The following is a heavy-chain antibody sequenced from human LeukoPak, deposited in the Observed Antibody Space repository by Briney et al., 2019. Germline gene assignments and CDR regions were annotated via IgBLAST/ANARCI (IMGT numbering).Heavy chain of an antibody. D-gene: IGHD1-7*01. Sequence: ASVKVSCKASGYTFTSYAMHWVRQAPGQRLEWMGWINAGNGNTKYSQEFQGRVTMTTDTSTSTAYMELRSLRSDDTAVYYCARHGNWNYGSYWGQGTLVTVSS. CDR3: ARHGNWNYGSY. J-gene: IGHJ4*02. CDR2: INAGNGNT. V-gene: IGHV1-3*01. CDR1: GYTFTSYA.